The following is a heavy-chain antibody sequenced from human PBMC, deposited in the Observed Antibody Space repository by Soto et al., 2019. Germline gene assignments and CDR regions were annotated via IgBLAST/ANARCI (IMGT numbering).Heavy chain of an antibody. CDR1: GYSFTSYW. CDR3: ARKYYVFWSGYQGGAFDI. V-gene: IGHV5-51*01. J-gene: IGHJ3*02. D-gene: IGHD3-3*01. CDR2: IYPGDSDT. Sequence: GESLKISCKGSGYSFTSYWIGWVRQMPGKGLEWMGIIYPGDSDTRYSPSFQGQVTISADKSISTAYLQWSSLKASDTAMYYCARKYYVFWSGYQGGAFDIGGKGTMVTVSS.